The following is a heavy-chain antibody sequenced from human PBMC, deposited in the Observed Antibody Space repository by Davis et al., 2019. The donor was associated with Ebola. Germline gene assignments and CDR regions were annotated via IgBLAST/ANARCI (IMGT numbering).Heavy chain of an antibody. D-gene: IGHD6-13*01. CDR1: GFTFSSYS. J-gene: IGHJ6*02. CDR3: ASFEPVYSSSWYVGSGMDV. V-gene: IGHV3-21*01. CDR2: ISSSSSYI. Sequence: PGGSLRLSCAASGFTFSSYSMNWVRQAPGKGLEWVSSISSSSSYIYYADSVKGRFTISRDNAKNSLYLQMNSLRVEDTAVYYCASFEPVYSSSWYVGSGMDVWGQGTTVTVSS.